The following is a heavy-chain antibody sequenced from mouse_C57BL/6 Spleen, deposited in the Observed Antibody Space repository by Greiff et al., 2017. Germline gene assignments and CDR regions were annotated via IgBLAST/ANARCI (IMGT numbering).Heavy chain of an antibody. V-gene: IGHV1-82*01. J-gene: IGHJ3*01. CDR2: IYPGDGDT. CDR1: GYAFSSSW. Sequence: QVQLQQSGPELVKPGASVKISCKASGYAFSSSWMNWVKQRPGKGLEWIGRIYPGDGDTNYNGKFKGKATLTADKSSSTAYMQLSSLTSEDSAFYFCARPITAGGGFAYWGQGTLVTVSA. D-gene: IGHD1-1*01. CDR3: ARPITAGGGFAY.